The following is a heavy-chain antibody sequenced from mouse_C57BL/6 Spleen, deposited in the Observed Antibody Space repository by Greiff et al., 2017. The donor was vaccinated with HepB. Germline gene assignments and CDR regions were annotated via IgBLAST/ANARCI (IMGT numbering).Heavy chain of an antibody. CDR1: GYTFTSYW. D-gene: IGHD2-3*01. CDR3: ARSDYDGYYGFAY. V-gene: IGHV1-64*01. Sequence: VQLQQPGAELVKPGASVKLSCKASGYTFTSYWMHWVKQRPGQGLEWIGMIHPNSGSTNYNEKFKSKATLTVDKSSSTAYMQLSSLTSEDSAVYYCARSDYDGYYGFAYWGQGTLVTVSA. CDR2: IHPNSGST. J-gene: IGHJ3*01.